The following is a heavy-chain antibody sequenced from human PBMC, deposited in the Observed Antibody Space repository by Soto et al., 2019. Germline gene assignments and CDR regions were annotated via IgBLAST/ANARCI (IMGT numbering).Heavy chain of an antibody. V-gene: IGHV3-11*06. J-gene: IGHJ4*02. CDR3: ARGGVKGTTSRGQVYN. D-gene: IGHD1-7*01. Sequence: QVQVVESGGGLVKPGGSLRLSCAASGFTFSDYYMSWIRQAPGKGLEWVSFISSSGDSTKYAVSVKGRFTISRDNAKNSLYLQLNSLRAEDTAVYYCARGGVKGTTSRGQVYNWGQGTLVTVSS. CDR1: GFTFSDYY. CDR2: ISSSGDST.